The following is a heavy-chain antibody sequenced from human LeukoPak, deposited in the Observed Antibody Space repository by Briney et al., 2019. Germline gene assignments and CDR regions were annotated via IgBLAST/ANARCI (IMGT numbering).Heavy chain of an antibody. V-gene: IGHV3-30*02. CDR1: GFTFSSYG. CDR2: IRYDGSNK. CDR3: ARAVRGGFSMVRGGAFDI. D-gene: IGHD3-10*01. J-gene: IGHJ3*02. Sequence: PGGSLRLSCAASGFTFSSYGMHWVRQAPGKGLEWVAFIRYDGSNKYYADSVKGRFTISRDNSKNTLYLQMNSLRAEDTAVYYCARAVRGGFSMVRGGAFDIWGQGTMVTVSS.